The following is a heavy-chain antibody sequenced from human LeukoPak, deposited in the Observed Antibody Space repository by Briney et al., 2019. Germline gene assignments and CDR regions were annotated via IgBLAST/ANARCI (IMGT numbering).Heavy chain of an antibody. CDR1: GFTFSSYA. Sequence: GGSLRLSCAASGFTFSSYAMSWVRQAPGKGLEWVSGITGSGGITYYGDSVKGRFTISKDNSKNTLFLQMDSLRVDDTAVYYCAKNLVTTDNALDFWGQGTLVTVSS. J-gene: IGHJ4*02. CDR2: ITGSGGIT. CDR3: AKNLVTTDNALDF. D-gene: IGHD2-21*02. V-gene: IGHV3-23*01.